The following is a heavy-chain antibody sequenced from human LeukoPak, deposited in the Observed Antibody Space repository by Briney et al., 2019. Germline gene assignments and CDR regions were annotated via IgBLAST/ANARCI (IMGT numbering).Heavy chain of an antibody. CDR1: GFTVSTNS. Sequence: GGSLRLSCTVSGFTVSTNSMSWVRQAPGKGLEWVSFIYSDNTHYSDSVKGRFTISRDNSKNTLYLQMNSLRAEDTAVYYCARDIGGMATKNFDYWGQGTLVTVSS. V-gene: IGHV3-53*01. CDR3: ARDIGGMATKNFDY. CDR2: IYSDNT. J-gene: IGHJ4*02. D-gene: IGHD5-24*01.